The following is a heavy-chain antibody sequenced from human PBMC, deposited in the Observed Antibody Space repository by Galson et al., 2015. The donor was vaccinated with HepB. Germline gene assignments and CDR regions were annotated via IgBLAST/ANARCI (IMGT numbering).Heavy chain of an antibody. Sequence: SVKVSCKASGGTLSNFDITWVRQAPGQGLEWMGGIIPIFGTPKYAQKFQGRLTITADESTSTAYMELRSLRSEDTAVYYCARFRPTYGNYQYYGLDVWGQGTTVSVS. D-gene: IGHD4-17*01. CDR3: ARFRPTYGNYQYYGLDV. V-gene: IGHV1-69*13. J-gene: IGHJ6*02. CDR2: IIPIFGTP. CDR1: GGTLSNFD.